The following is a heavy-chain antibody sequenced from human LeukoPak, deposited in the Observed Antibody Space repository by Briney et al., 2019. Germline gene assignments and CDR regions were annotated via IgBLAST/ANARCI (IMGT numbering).Heavy chain of an antibody. CDR1: GFTVSSNF. J-gene: IGHJ4*02. Sequence: PGGSLRLSCAASGFTVSSNFMIWVRQAPGKGLEWVSSISGGGETTYYADSAKGRFTISRDNSQNTLYLQMNSLRAEDTAVYYCARDYADYVGYFFFDYWGQGTLVTVSS. CDR2: ISGGGETT. D-gene: IGHD4-17*01. CDR3: ARDYADYVGYFFFDY. V-gene: IGHV3-23*01.